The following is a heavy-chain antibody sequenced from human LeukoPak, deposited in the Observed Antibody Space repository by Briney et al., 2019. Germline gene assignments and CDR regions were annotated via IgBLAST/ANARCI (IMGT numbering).Heavy chain of an antibody. J-gene: IGHJ5*02. CDR3: ARRLDDFIDGEGLHYWFDL. Sequence: SETLSLTCSVSDDSLSRSVFVWGRIRQTPGEGLEYIGSIAYTGATNYNPSLQSRVAISVDTSKTQFYLKLKSVTAADTGVYFCARRLDDFIDGEGLHYWFDLWGQGTLVTVSS. CDR1: DDSLSRSVFV. V-gene: IGHV4-39*01. D-gene: IGHD3-10*01. CDR2: IAYTGAT.